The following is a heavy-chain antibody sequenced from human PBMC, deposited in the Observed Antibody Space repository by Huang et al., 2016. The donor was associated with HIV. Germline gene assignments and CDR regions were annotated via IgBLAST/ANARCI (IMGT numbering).Heavy chain of an antibody. CDR3: TREYTVAGAFDI. Sequence: QGQLVESGGGVVRPGRSLRLSCAASGFSLINYAMHWVRQAPGKRLEWVTFISNDGTTTYYANSVKCRFTISRDNFKNTLYLQMNRLRGDDTAVYYCTREYTVAGAFDIWGQGTMVTVSS. V-gene: IGHV3-30-3*01. J-gene: IGHJ3*02. CDR2: ISNDGTTT. D-gene: IGHD5-12*01. CDR1: GFSLINYA.